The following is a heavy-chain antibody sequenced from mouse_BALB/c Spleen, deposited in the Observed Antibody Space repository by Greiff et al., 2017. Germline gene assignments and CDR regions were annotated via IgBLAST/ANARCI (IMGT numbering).Heavy chain of an antibody. V-gene: IGHV5-17*02. CDR1: GFTFSSFG. J-gene: IGHJ1*01. Sequence: EVKLMESGGGLVQPGGSRKLSCAASGFTFSSFGMHWVRQAPEKGLEWVAYISSGSSTIYYADTVKGRFTISRDNPKNTLFLQMTSLRSEDTAMYYCARGDYYVSSSYWYFDVWGAGTTVTVSS. CDR2: ISSGSSTI. D-gene: IGHD1-1*01. CDR3: ARGDYYVSSSYWYFDV.